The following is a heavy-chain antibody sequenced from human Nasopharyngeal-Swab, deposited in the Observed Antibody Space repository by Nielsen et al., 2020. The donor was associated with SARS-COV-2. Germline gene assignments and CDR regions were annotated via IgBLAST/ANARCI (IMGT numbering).Heavy chain of an antibody. J-gene: IGHJ6*03. D-gene: IGHD3-10*01. CDR1: GGSISSSSYY. CDR2: IYYVGST. CDR3: ARRRGYFYYMDV. V-gene: IGHV4-39*01. Sequence: ETLSLTCSVSGGSISSSSYYWGWIRQPPGKGLEWIGSIYYVGSTNYNPSLMSRVNISIDTSTNQFSLKLTSVTAADTAVYYCARRRGYFYYMDVWGKGTTVTVSS.